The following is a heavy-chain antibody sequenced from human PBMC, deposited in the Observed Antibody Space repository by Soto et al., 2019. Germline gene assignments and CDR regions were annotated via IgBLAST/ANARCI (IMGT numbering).Heavy chain of an antibody. V-gene: IGHV4-31*03. J-gene: IGHJ6*02. CDR3: ARDQGPDNYDILTPLYGMDV. CDR1: GGSISSGGYY. CDR2: IYYSGST. Sequence: QVQLQESGPGLVKPSQTLSLTCTVSGGSISSGGYYWSWIRQHPGKGLEWIGYIYYSGSTYYNPSLKSRVTISVDTSKTQFSLKLSSVTAADTAVYYCARDQGPDNYDILTPLYGMDVWGQGTTVTVSS. D-gene: IGHD3-9*01.